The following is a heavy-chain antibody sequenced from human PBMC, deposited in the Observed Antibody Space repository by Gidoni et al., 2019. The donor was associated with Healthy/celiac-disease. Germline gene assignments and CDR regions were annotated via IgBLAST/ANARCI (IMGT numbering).Heavy chain of an antibody. D-gene: IGHD3-10*01. CDR2: IYYSGST. CDR3: ARDKLITMVRGVIIPFDY. CDR1: GGSISSSSYY. V-gene: IGHV4-39*07. J-gene: IGHJ4*02. Sequence: QLQLQESGPGLVKPSETLSLTCTVSGGSISSSSYYWGWIRQPPGKGLEWIGSIYYSGSTYYNPSLKSRVTISVDTSKNQFSLKLSSVTAADTAVYYCARDKLITMVRGVIIPFDYWGQGTLVTVSS.